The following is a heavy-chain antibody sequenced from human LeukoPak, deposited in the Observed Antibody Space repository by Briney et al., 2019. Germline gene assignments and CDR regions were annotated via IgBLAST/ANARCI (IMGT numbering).Heavy chain of an antibody. D-gene: IGHD2-8*01. CDR3: ARGGAPMV. CDR2: ISYDGSNK. CDR1: GFTFSSYG. V-gene: IGHV3-30*03. J-gene: IGHJ4*02. Sequence: GGSLRLSCAASGFTFSSYGMHWVRQAPGKGLEWVAVISYDGSNKYYADSVKGRFTISRDNSKNTLYLQMKSLRAEDTAVYYCARGGAPMVWGQGTLVTVSS.